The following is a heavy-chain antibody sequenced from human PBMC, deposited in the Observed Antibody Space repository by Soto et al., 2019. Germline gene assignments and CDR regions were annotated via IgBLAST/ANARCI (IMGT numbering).Heavy chain of an antibody. CDR2: IYYSGST. J-gene: IGHJ5*02. V-gene: IGHV4-61*01. Sequence: PSETLSLTCTVSGGSVSSGSYYWSWIRQPPGKGLEWIGYIYYSGSTNYNPSLKSRVTISVDTSKNQFSLKLSSVTAADTAVYYCARVKWELLGWFDPWGQGTLVTVSS. CDR1: GGSVSSGSYY. D-gene: IGHD1-26*01. CDR3: ARVKWELLGWFDP.